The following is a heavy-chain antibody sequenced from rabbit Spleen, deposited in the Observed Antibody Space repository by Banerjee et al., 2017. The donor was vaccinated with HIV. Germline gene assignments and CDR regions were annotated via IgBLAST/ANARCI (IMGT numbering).Heavy chain of an antibody. V-gene: IGHV1S40*01. CDR1: GVSFSSSSY. J-gene: IGHJ4*01. D-gene: IGHD6-1*01. Sequence: QSLEESGGDLVKPGASLTLTCTASGVSFSSSSYMCWVRQAPGKGLEWIACINIVTGKSVYASWVNGRFTISSHNAQNTLYLELNSLTVADTATYFCVREAGYGGYGDANLWGPGTLVTVS. CDR2: INIVTGKS. CDR3: VREAGYGGYGDANL.